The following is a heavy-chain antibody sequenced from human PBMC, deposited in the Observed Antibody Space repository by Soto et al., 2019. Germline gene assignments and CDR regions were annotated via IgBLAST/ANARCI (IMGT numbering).Heavy chain of an antibody. V-gene: IGHV5-51*01. CDR1: GYSFTSYW. CDR2: IYPGDSDT. CDR3: ARHSGMVAHSHYYYYYGMDV. D-gene: IGHD2-15*01. J-gene: IGHJ6*02. Sequence: EVQLVQSGAEVKKPGESLKISCKGSGYSFTSYWIGWVRQMPGKGLEWMGIIYPGDSDTRYSPSFQGQVTISADKSISTAYLQWSSLKASDTAMYYCARHSGMVAHSHYYYYYGMDVWGQGTTVTVSS.